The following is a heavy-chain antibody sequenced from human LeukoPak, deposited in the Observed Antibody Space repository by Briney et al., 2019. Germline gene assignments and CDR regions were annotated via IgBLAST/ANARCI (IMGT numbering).Heavy chain of an antibody. CDR1: GGTFSSYA. CDR2: IIPIFGTA. Sequence: SVKVSCKASGGTFSSYAISWVRQAPGQGLEWMGRIIPIFGTANYAQKFQGRVTITTDESTSTAYMELSSLRSEDTAVYYCARDFATYYYDSSGYVWGQGTPVTVSS. CDR3: ARDFATYYYDSSGYV. D-gene: IGHD3-22*01. V-gene: IGHV1-69*05. J-gene: IGHJ4*02.